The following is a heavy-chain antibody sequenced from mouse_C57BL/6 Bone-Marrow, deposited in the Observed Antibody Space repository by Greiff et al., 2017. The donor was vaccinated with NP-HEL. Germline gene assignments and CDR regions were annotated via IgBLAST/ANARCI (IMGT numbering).Heavy chain of an antibody. D-gene: IGHD1-2*01. J-gene: IGHJ3*01. Sequence: VKLVESGAELARPGASVKLSCKASGYTFTSYGISWVKQRTGQGLEWIGEIYPRSGNTYYNEKFKGKATLTADKSSSTAYMELRSLTSEDSAVYFCAREGITTAAYWGQGTLVTVSA. V-gene: IGHV1-81*01. CDR2: IYPRSGNT. CDR3: AREGITTAAY. CDR1: GYTFTSYG.